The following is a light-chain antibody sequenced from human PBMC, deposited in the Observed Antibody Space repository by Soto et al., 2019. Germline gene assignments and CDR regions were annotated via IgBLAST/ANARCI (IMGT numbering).Light chain of an antibody. CDR1: QSISTW. V-gene: IGKV1-5*01. CDR2: AAS. CDR3: QQFSSYPPT. Sequence: DIQMTQSPSTLSASVGDRVTITCRASQSISTWLAWYQQKPGKVPKLLIYAASTLQRGVPSRFSGGGSGTDFTLTISRLEPDDFAVYYCQQFSSYPPTFGGGTKVDIK. J-gene: IGKJ4*01.